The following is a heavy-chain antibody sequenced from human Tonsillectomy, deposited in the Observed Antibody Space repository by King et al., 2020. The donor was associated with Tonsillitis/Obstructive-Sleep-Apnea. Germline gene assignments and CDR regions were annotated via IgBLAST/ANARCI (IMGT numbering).Heavy chain of an antibody. Sequence: VQLVESGGGVVRPGGSLRLSCAASGFTFDYYAMSWVRQAPGKGLEWVSGINWNGGSTGYADSVKGRFTISRDNAKNSLYLQMNSLRSEDTALYYCAREGRMKPYWYFVLWGRGTLVTVSS. CDR2: INWNGGST. J-gene: IGHJ2*01. V-gene: IGHV3-20*04. CDR3: AREGRMKPYWYFVL. D-gene: IGHD2-15*01. CDR1: GFTFDYYA.